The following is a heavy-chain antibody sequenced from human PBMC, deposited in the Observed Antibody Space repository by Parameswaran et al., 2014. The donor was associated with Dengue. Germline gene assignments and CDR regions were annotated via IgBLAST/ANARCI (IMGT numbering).Heavy chain of an antibody. J-gene: IGHJ4*02. Sequence: VRQMPGKGLEWVSYISSSGSTIYYADSVKGRFTISRDNAKNSLYLQMNSLRAEDTAVYYCARDGPRNYDFWSGYYNWGQGTLVTVSS. D-gene: IGHD3-3*01. CDR2: ISSSGSTI. V-gene: IGHV3-48*03. CDR3: ARDGPRNYDFWSGYYN.